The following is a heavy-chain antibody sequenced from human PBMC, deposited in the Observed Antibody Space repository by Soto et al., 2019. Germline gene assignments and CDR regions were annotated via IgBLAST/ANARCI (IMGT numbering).Heavy chain of an antibody. CDR3: ARGASSSWYYYYGMDV. D-gene: IGHD6-13*01. Sequence: QVQLQQWGAGLLKPSETLSLTCAVYGGSFSGYYWSWIRQPPGKGLEWIGEINHSGSTNYNPSLKSRVTISVDTSKNQFSLKLSSVTAADTAVYYCARGASSSWYYYYGMDVWGQGTTVTVSS. CDR1: GGSFSGYY. J-gene: IGHJ6*02. CDR2: INHSGST. V-gene: IGHV4-34*01.